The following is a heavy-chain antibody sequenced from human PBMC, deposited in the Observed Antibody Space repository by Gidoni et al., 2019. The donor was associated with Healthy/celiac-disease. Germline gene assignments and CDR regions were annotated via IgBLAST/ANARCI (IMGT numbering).Heavy chain of an antibody. D-gene: IGHD6-6*01. J-gene: IGHJ6*02. CDR1: GYTFTGYY. V-gene: IGHV1-2*04. CDR2: INPNSGGT. CDR3: ARGEPWDRSSSSLFWYYYGMDV. Sequence: QVQLVQSGAEVKKPGASVKVSCKASGYTFTGYYMHWVRQAPGQGLEWMGWINPNSGGTNYAQKFQGWVTMTRDTSISTAYMELSRLRSDDTAVYYCARGEPWDRSSSSLFWYYYGMDVWGQGTTVTVSS.